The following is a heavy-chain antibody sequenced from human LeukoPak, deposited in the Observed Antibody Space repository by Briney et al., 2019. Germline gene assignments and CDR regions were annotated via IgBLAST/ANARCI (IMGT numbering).Heavy chain of an antibody. CDR1: GITFSSHA. CDR2: ISGSGGHT. Sequence: HAGGSLRLSCAASGITFSSHAMSWVRQAPGKGLEWVSLISGSGGHTYYGDSVKGRFTISRDNSTNRLYLQMNSLRPEDTAVYYCARDHLTMVRGTSDYWGQGTLVTVSS. V-gene: IGHV3-23*01. J-gene: IGHJ4*02. D-gene: IGHD3-10*01. CDR3: ARDHLTMVRGTSDY.